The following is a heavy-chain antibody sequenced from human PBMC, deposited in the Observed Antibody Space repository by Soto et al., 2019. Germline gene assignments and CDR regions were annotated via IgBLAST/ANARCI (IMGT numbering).Heavy chain of an antibody. D-gene: IGHD1-1*01. CDR1: GFSLSARPVA. Sequence: QITLRESGPTRVKPTQTLTLTCTFSGFSLSARPVAVGWIRQPPGKALERLALIYWDDDKSYSPSLMSRLTITKDTSKNQVVLTMTNMDPLDTAIYYCVPMAGIDGNWNGGYFDYWGQGALVTVSS. CDR2: IYWDDDK. V-gene: IGHV2-5*02. J-gene: IGHJ4*02. CDR3: VPMAGIDGNWNGGYFDY.